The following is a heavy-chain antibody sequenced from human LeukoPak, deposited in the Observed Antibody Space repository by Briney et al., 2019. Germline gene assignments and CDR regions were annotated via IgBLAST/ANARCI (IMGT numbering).Heavy chain of an antibody. CDR3: AAVAYYYDSSGYLYYFDY. V-gene: IGHV4-34*01. D-gene: IGHD3-22*01. CDR1: GGSFSGYY. CDR2: IYHSGST. Sequence: SETLSLTCAVYGGSFSGYYWSWIRQPPGKGLEWIGEIYHSGSTNYNPSLKSRVTISVDKSKNQFSLKLSSVTAADTAVYYCAAVAYYYDSSGYLYYFDYWGQGTLVTVSS. J-gene: IGHJ4*02.